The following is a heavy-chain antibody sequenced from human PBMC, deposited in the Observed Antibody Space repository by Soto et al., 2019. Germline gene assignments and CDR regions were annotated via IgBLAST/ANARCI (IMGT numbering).Heavy chain of an antibody. V-gene: IGHV1-69*01. Sequence: QVQLVQSGAEVKRPGSSVTVSCKASGGTFNNYALSWVRQAPGQGLEWLGGLIPIFNSANYAQKFQGRVTITADDSTSTAYMELRSLRPDDTAVYYCAREVTVASYSFDFWGKGTLVTVSS. CDR2: LIPIFNSA. D-gene: IGHD5-12*01. CDR3: AREVTVASYSFDF. CDR1: GGTFNNYA. J-gene: IGHJ4*02.